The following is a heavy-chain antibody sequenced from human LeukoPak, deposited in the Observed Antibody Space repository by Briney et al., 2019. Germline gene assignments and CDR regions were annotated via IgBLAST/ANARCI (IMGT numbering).Heavy chain of an antibody. Sequence: PSETLSLTCTVSGGSISSSSYYWGWIRQPPGKGLEWIGSIYYSGSTYYNPSLKSRVTISVDTSKNQFSLKPSSVTAADTAVYYCARQSAGRSDYWGQGTLVTVSS. CDR3: ARQSAGRSDY. D-gene: IGHD6-13*01. V-gene: IGHV4-39*01. CDR2: IYYSGST. J-gene: IGHJ4*02. CDR1: GGSISSSSYY.